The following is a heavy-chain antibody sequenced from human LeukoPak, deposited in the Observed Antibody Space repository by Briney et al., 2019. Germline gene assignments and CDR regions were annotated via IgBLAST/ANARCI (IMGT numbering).Heavy chain of an antibody. CDR1: GYTFTGYY. Sequence: ASVKVSCKASGYTFTGYYMHWVRQAPGQGLEWMGWINPNSGGTNYAQKFQGRVTMTRDTSISTAYMELSRLRSGDTAVYYCAREHSSSSGKVFDYWGQGTLVTVSS. D-gene: IGHD6-6*01. CDR2: INPNSGGT. CDR3: AREHSSSSGKVFDY. J-gene: IGHJ4*02. V-gene: IGHV1-2*02.